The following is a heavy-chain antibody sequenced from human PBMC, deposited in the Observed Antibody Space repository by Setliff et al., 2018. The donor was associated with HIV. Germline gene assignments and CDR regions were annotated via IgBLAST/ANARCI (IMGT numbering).Heavy chain of an antibody. Sequence: SETLSLTCTVSGDSIRGYYWSWIRQPPGKGLEWMGYVFYTGFAAYNPSLKSRLTISVDTSKSQFSLRLTSVTAADTAIYYCARQASIPGVAITPVDYRGQGALVTVSS. J-gene: IGHJ4*02. CDR1: GDSIRGYY. D-gene: IGHD5-12*01. CDR3: ARQASIPGVAITPVDY. CDR2: VFYTGFA. V-gene: IGHV4-59*08.